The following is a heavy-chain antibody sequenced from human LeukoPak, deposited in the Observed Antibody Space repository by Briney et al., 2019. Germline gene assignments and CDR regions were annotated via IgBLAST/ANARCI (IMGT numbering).Heavy chain of an antibody. CDR1: GYTFTTYW. CDR2: IHPGDSDT. Sequence: GESLNISCKGSGYTFTTYWIGWGRQMPGKGVGGMRIIHPGDSDTRYSPSCQGQLTISADKSTSTAYQQWSSLKASDTAIYYCASRSSGWYQDYWGQGTLVTVSS. CDR3: ASRSSGWYQDY. V-gene: IGHV5-51*01. J-gene: IGHJ4*02. D-gene: IGHD6-19*01.